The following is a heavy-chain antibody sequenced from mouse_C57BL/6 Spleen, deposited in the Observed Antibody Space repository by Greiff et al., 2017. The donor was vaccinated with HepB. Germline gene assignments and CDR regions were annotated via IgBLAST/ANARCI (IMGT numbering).Heavy chain of an antibody. CDR2: INSDGGST. V-gene: IGHV5-2*01. D-gene: IGHD2-4*01. CDR1: EYEFPSHD. Sequence: EVQLVESGGGLVQPGESLKLSCESNEYEFPSHDMSWVRKTPEKRLELVAAINSDGGSTYYPDTMERRIIISRDDTKKTLYLQMSSLMSEDTALYYCARRGDYFWYFDVWGTGTTVTVSS. J-gene: IGHJ1*03. CDR3: ARRGDYFWYFDV.